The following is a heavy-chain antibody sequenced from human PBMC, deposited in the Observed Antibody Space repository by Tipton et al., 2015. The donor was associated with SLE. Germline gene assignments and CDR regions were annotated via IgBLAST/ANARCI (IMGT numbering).Heavy chain of an antibody. Sequence: TLSLTCTVSGGSISSSSYYWGWIRQAPGKGLEWIGGIFYTGNTYYNPSLKSRVTISVDTSKNQFSLNLNPVTAADTAVYYCARQEVNILPRPFDSWGQGTMVTVSS. CDR1: GGSISSSSYY. J-gene: IGHJ4*02. V-gene: IGHV4-39*07. CDR3: ARQEVNILPRPFDS. CDR2: IFYTGNT. D-gene: IGHD5-12*01.